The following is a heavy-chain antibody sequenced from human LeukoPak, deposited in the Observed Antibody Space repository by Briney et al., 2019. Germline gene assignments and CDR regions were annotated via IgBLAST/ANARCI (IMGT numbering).Heavy chain of an antibody. CDR3: ARDRYYYDSSGYRRMDV. Sequence: SETLSLTCAVYGGSFSGYHWSWIRQPPGKGLEWIGEINHSGSTNYNPSLKSRVTISVDTSKNQFSLKLSSVTAADTAVYYCARDRYYYDSSGYRRMDVWGKGTTVTISS. V-gene: IGHV4-34*01. D-gene: IGHD3-22*01. CDR1: GGSFSGYH. CDR2: INHSGST. J-gene: IGHJ6*04.